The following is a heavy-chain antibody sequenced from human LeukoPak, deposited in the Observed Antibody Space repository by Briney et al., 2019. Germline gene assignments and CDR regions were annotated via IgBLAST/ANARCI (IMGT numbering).Heavy chain of an antibody. CDR3: ARDRASGSNYFAY. D-gene: IGHD1-26*01. Sequence: ASVKVSCKASRYTLTIYGISWGRQAPGQGREWMGWISAYNGNTNYAQKLQGRVTMTTDTSTSTAYMELRSLRSDDTAVYYCARDRASGSNYFAYWGQGTLVTVSS. J-gene: IGHJ4*02. CDR2: ISAYNGNT. V-gene: IGHV1-18*01. CDR1: RYTLTIYG.